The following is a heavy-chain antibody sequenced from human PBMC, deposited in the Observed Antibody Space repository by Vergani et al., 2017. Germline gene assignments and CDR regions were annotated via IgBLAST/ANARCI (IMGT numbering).Heavy chain of an antibody. CDR3: ARGGEIQLWLRAYDYYVDG. Sequence: EVQLVESGGGLVKPGGSLRLSCAASGFTFSSYSMNWVRQAPGKGLEWVSSISSSSSYIYYADSVKGRFTISRDKAKNSLYLQMNSLRAEDTAVYYCARGGEIQLWLRAYDYYVDGGGEATTVTVSS. D-gene: IGHD5-18*01. J-gene: IGHJ6*03. CDR1: GFTFSSYS. V-gene: IGHV3-21*01. CDR2: ISSSSSYI.